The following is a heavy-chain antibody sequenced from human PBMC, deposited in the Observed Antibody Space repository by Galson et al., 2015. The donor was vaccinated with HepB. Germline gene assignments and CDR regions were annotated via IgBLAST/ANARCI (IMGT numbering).Heavy chain of an antibody. CDR3: AGPLWFGEPYYYGMDV. Sequence: SLRLSCAASGFTVSSNYMSWVRQAPGKGLEWVSVIYSGGSTYYADSVKGRFTISRDNSKNTLYLQMNSLRAEDTAVYYCAGPLWFGEPYYYGMDVWGQGTTVTVSS. V-gene: IGHV3-53*01. D-gene: IGHD3-10*01. CDR1: GFTVSSNY. CDR2: IYSGGST. J-gene: IGHJ6*02.